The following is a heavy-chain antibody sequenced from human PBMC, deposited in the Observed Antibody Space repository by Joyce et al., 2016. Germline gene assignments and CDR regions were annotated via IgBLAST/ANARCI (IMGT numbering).Heavy chain of an antibody. CDR2: INSGSSSI. V-gene: IGHV3-48*04. Sequence: EVQLVESGGGLVQPGGSLRLSCVASGLPFSDYSMNWVRPAPGKGLGGGSYINSGSSSIYYADSVKGRFTISRDNAKNSLYLQMNSLGAEDTAVYYCAVRAGTYSFDCWGQGTLVTVSS. J-gene: IGHJ4*02. CDR1: GLPFSDYS. CDR3: AVRAGTYSFDC. D-gene: IGHD1-1*01.